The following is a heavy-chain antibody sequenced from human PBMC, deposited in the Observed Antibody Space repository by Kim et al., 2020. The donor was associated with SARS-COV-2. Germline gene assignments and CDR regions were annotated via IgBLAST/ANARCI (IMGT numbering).Heavy chain of an antibody. J-gene: IGHJ4*02. CDR2: ISGSSSYT. CDR3: AREPTQVRGVNDY. D-gene: IGHD3-10*01. Sequence: GGSLRLSCAASGFTFSDYYMSWIRQAPGKGLEWVSYISGSSSYTSYADSVKGRFTISRDNAKNSLYLQMNSLRAEDTAMYYCAREPTQVRGVNDYWGQGTLVTVSS. CDR1: GFTFSDYY. V-gene: IGHV3-11*06.